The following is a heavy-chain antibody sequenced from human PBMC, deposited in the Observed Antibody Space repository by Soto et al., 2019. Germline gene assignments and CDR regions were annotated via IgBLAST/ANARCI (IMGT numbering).Heavy chain of an antibody. Sequence: SLRLSCAASGFTFSSYWMHWVRQAPGKGLVWVSRINSDGSSTSYADSVKGRFTISRDNAKNTLYLQMNSLGAEDTAVYYCARWLGYCSGGSCYSINWFDPWGQGTLVTVPQ. CDR3: ARWLGYCSGGSCYSINWFDP. J-gene: IGHJ5*02. CDR1: GFTFSSYW. D-gene: IGHD2-15*01. V-gene: IGHV3-74*01. CDR2: INSDGSST.